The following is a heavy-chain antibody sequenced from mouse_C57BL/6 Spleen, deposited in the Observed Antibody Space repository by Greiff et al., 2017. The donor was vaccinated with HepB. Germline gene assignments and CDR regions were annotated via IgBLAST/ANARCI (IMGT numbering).Heavy chain of an antibody. Sequence: EVQLVESGGDLVKPGGSLKLSCAASGFTFSSYGMSWVRQTPDKRLEWVATIISGGSYTYYPDSVKGRFTISRDNAKNTLYLQMSSLKSEDTAMYYCARHERMDYWGQGTSVTVSS. CDR1: GFTFSSYG. CDR2: IISGGSYT. CDR3: ARHERMDY. V-gene: IGHV5-6*01. J-gene: IGHJ4*01.